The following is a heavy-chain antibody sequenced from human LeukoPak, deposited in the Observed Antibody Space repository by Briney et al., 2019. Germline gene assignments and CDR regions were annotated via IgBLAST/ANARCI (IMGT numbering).Heavy chain of an antibody. CDR2: INPNSGGT. CDR1: GYTFTGYY. Sequence: ASVKVSCKASGYTFTGYYMHWVRQAPGQGLEWMGWINPNSGGTNYAQKFQGWVTMTRDTSISTAYMELSRLRSDDTAVYYCARVLYDFWSGYHPMGYWGQGTLVTVSS. D-gene: IGHD3-3*01. V-gene: IGHV1-2*04. CDR3: ARVLYDFWSGYHPMGY. J-gene: IGHJ4*02.